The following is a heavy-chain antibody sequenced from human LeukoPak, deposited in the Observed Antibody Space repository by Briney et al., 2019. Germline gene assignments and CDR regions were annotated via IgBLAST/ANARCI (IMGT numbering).Heavy chain of an antibody. CDR3: ARFNYDILTGYSYGMDV. Sequence: PGGSLRLSCAVSGITLSNYGMSWVRQAPGKGLEWVSSISSSSSYIYYADSVKGRFTISRDNAKNSLYLQMNSLRAEDTAVYYCARFNYDILTGYSYGMDVWGQGTTVTVSS. J-gene: IGHJ6*02. V-gene: IGHV3-21*01. D-gene: IGHD3-9*01. CDR2: ISSSSSYI. CDR1: GITLSNYG.